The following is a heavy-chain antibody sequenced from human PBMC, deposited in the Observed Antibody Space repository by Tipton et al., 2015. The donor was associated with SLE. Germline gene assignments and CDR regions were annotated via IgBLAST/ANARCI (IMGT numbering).Heavy chain of an antibody. CDR2: IYPGDSDT. Sequence: QSGPEVKKPGESLKISCKGSGYTFTTYWIGWVRQMPGKGLEWMGIIYPGDSDTKYSPSFQGQVTISADKSISTAYLQWSSLKASDTAMYYCARQLDLTGDIDYWGQGTLVTVSS. V-gene: IGHV5-51*01. D-gene: IGHD7-27*01. CDR1: GYTFTTYW. J-gene: IGHJ4*02. CDR3: ARQLDLTGDIDY.